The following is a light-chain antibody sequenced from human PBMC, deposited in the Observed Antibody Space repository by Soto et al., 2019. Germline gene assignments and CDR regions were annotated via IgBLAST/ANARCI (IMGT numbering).Light chain of an antibody. CDR2: KAS. V-gene: IGKV1-5*03. Sequence: DIQMTPSPSTLSASVGDRVTITCRASQSISSWLAWYQQKPGKAPKLLIYKASTLQSGVPSRFSGSGSGTAFTLAISSLHPDDYATYYCQQYNGNWSFGQGTKVELK. CDR1: QSISSW. CDR3: QQYNGNWS. J-gene: IGKJ1*01.